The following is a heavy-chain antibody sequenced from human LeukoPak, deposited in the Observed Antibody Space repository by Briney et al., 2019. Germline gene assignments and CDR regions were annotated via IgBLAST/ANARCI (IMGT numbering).Heavy chain of an antibody. V-gene: IGHV3-48*03. Sequence: GGSLSLSCAASGFTFSSYEMNWVRPAPGKGLEWVSSIISSGSTIYYADSVKGRFTISRDNAKNSLYLQMNSLRAEDTAVYYCAELGITMIGGVWGKGTTVTISS. CDR2: IISSGSTI. J-gene: IGHJ6*04. D-gene: IGHD3-10*02. CDR3: AELGITMIGGV. CDR1: GFTFSSYE.